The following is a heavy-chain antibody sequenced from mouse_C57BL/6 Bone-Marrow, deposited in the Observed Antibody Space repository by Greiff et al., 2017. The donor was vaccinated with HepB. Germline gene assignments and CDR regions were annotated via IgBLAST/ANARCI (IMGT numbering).Heavy chain of an antibody. CDR3: AREANSSWFPY. J-gene: IGHJ3*01. D-gene: IGHD3-2*02. Sequence: QVQLKESGAELVRPGASVKLSCKASGYTFTDYYINWVKQRPGQGLEWIARIYPGSGNTYYNEKFKGKATLTAEKSSSTAYMQLSSLTSEDSAVYFCAREANSSWFPYWGQGTLVTVSA. V-gene: IGHV1-76*01. CDR1: GYTFTDYY. CDR2: IYPGSGNT.